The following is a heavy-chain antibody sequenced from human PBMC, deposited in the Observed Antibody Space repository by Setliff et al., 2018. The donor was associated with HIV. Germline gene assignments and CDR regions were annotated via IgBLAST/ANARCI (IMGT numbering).Heavy chain of an antibody. D-gene: IGHD1-1*01. CDR3: ASSAGAVPTTAPYGDYYYYFYMDV. Sequence: SVKVSCKASGGIFSRFAFSWVRQAPGQGLEWMGGIIPIFGTPNYAQKFQGRVTTTTDESTNTVYMELYSLTSEDTAIYYCASSAGAVPTTAPYGDYYYYFYMDVWGKGTTVTVS. V-gene: IGHV1-69*05. CDR1: GGIFSRFA. CDR2: IIPIFGTP. J-gene: IGHJ6*03.